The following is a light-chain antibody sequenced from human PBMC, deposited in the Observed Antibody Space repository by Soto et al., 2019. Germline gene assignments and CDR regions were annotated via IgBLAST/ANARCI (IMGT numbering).Light chain of an antibody. CDR2: EVT. CDR1: SSDVGGYNY. V-gene: IGLV2-8*01. Sequence: QSALTQPPSASGSPGQSVTISCTGTSSDVGGYNYVSWYQQHPGKAPKLMIYEVTKRPSGVPDRFSGSKSGNTASLTVSGLQAEDEADYFCNSYGGTNNYVVFGGGTKVTVL. J-gene: IGLJ2*01. CDR3: NSYGGTNNYVV.